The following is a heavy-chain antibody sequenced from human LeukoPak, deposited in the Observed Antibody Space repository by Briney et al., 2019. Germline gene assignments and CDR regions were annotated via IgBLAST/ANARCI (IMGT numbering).Heavy chain of an antibody. CDR2: ISGSGGST. D-gene: IGHD3-16*02. J-gene: IGHJ4*02. CDR1: GWTFSSYA. Sequence: GGSLRLSCAASGWTFSSYAMSWVRQAPGKGLEWVSAISGSGGSTYYADSVKGRFTISRDNSKNTLYLQMNSLRAEDTAVYYCARVSKGGNYFDYWGQGTLVTVPS. V-gene: IGHV3-23*01. CDR3: ARVSKGGNYFDY.